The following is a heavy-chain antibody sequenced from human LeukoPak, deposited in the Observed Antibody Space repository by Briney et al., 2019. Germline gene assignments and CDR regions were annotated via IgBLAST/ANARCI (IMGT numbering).Heavy chain of an antibody. CDR1: AFTFSTYW. V-gene: IGHV3-7*01. CDR2: IKEDGSEI. D-gene: IGHD4-23*01. CDR3: ARDRGYSSFDY. Sequence: GGSLRLSCAASAFTFSTYWMSWVRQAPGKGLEWVANIKEDGSEINYVDSVKGRFTNSRDNAQNSLYLQMNSLRVEDTAVYYCARDRGYSSFDYWGQGTLVTASS. J-gene: IGHJ4*02.